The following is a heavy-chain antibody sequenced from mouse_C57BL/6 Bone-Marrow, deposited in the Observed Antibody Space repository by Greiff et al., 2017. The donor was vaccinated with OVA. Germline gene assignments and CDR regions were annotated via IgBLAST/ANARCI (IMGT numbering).Heavy chain of an antibody. CDR3: VTILRPYFDY. CDR1: CYTFTSYW. CDR2: IHPNSGST. D-gene: IGHD1-1*01. J-gene: IGHJ2*01. Sequence: VPLPPPVASLFPPFSSVPLSCQASCYTFTSYWMHWVKQRPGQGLEWIGMIHPNSGSTNYNEKFKSKATLTVDKSSSTAYMQLSSLTSEDSAVYYCVTILRPYFDYWGQGTTLTVSS. V-gene: IGHV1-64*01.